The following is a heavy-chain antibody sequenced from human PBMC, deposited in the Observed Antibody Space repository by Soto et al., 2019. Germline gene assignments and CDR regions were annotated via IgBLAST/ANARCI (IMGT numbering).Heavy chain of an antibody. CDR3: ARDEGGGYSSGWGKDAFDI. J-gene: IGHJ3*02. CDR2: IIPIFGTA. CDR1: GGTVSSYA. V-gene: IGHV1-69*13. Sequence: SVKVSCKASGGTVSSYAISWVRQAPGQGLEWMGGIIPIFGTANYAQKFQGRVTMTADESTSTAYMELRSLRSDDTAVYYCARDEGGGYSSGWGKDAFDIWGQGTMVTVSS. D-gene: IGHD6-19*01.